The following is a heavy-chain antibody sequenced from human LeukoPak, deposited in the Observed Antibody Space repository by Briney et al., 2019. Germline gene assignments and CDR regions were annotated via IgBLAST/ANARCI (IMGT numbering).Heavy chain of an antibody. D-gene: IGHD3-10*01. J-gene: IGHJ4*02. CDR3: TTGITMVRGVPGVYFDY. V-gene: IGHV3-15*01. CDR2: IKSKTDGGTT. CDR1: GFTFSNAW. Sequence: PGGSLRLSCAASGFTFSNAWMSWVRQAPGKGLEWVRRIKSKTDGGTTDYAAPVKGRFTISRDDSKNTLYLQMNSLKTEDTAVYYCTTGITMVRGVPGVYFDYWGQGTLVTVSS.